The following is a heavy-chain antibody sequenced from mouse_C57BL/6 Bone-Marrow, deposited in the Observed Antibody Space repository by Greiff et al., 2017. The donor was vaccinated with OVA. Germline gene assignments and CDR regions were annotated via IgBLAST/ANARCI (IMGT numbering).Heavy chain of an antibody. CDR2: IHPNSGGT. CDR1: GYTFTSYW. J-gene: IGHJ4*01. V-gene: IGHV1-64*01. CDR3: AFPGFPYAVGY. Sequence: QVQLQQPGAELVKPGASVKLSCKASGYTFTSYWMHWVKQRPGQGLEWIGMIHPNSGGTNYNEKFKSKATLTVDKSSSTAYMQLSSLTSEDAAVYYGAFPGFPYAVGYWGQGTSVTVSS.